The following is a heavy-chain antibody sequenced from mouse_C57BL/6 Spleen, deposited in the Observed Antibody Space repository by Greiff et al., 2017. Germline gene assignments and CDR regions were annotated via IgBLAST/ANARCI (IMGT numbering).Heavy chain of an antibody. D-gene: IGHD1-1*01. Sequence: EVHLVESGGGLVQPGGSLKLSCAASGFTFSDYYMYWVRQTPEKRLEWVAYISNGGGSTYYPDTVKGRFTISKDNAKNTLYLQMSRLKSEDTAMYYCARHPLIDYGIAMDYWGQGTSVTVSS. CDR1: GFTFSDYY. V-gene: IGHV5-12*01. CDR2: ISNGGGST. J-gene: IGHJ4*01. CDR3: ARHPLIDYGIAMDY.